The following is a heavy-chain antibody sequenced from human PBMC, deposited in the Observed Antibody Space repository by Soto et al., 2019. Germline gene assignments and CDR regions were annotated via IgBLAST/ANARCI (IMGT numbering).Heavy chain of an antibody. CDR1: GGSFSGYY. CDR3: ARVPQYSSGWSRRLYGMDV. V-gene: IGHV4-34*01. J-gene: IGHJ6*02. CDR2: INHSGST. Sequence: TLSLTCAVYGGSFSGYYWSWIRQPPGKGLEWIGEINHSGSTNYNPSLKSRVTISVDTSKNQFSLKLSSVTAADTAVYYCARVPQYSSGWSRRLYGMDVWGQGTTVTVSS. D-gene: IGHD6-19*01.